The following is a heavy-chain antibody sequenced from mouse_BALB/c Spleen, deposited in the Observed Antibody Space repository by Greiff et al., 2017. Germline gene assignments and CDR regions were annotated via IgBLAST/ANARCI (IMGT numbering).Heavy chain of an antibody. CDR1: GFSLTSYG. CDR3: ARNSGNYPNWYFDV. D-gene: IGHD2-1*01. Sequence: VQLQESGPGLVQPSQSLSITCTVSGFSLTSYGVHWVRQSPGKGLEWLGVIWSGGSTDYNAAFISRLSISKDNSKSQVFFKMNSLQANDTAIYYCARNSGNYPNWYFDVWGAGTTVTVSS. V-gene: IGHV2-2*02. J-gene: IGHJ1*01. CDR2: IWSGGST.